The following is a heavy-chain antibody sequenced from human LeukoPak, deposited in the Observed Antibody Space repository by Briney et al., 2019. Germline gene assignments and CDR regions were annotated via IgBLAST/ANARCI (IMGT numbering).Heavy chain of an antibody. Sequence: GASLKVSCKASGYTLTSYGISGVGPTPGQRLEWMGWISAYKGNTNYAQKLQGRVTMTTDTSTSTAYMELRSLRSDDTAVYYCARDGDRGGYYYYYYYMDVWGKGTTVTISS. V-gene: IGHV1-18*01. CDR3: ARDGDRGGYYYYYYYMDV. J-gene: IGHJ6*03. D-gene: IGHD3-16*01. CDR1: GYTLTSYG. CDR2: ISAYKGNT.